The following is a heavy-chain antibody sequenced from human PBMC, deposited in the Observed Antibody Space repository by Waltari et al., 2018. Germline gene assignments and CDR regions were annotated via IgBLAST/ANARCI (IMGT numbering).Heavy chain of an antibody. CDR2: INAGNGNT. J-gene: IGHJ3*02. CDR1: GYTFTSYA. V-gene: IGHV1-3*01. Sequence: QVQLVQSGAEVKKPGASVKVSCKASGYTFTSYAMHWVRQAPGQRLEWMGWINAGNGNTKYSQKFQGRVTITRDTSASTAYMELSSLRSEDTAVYYCARDSSSWYNAAFDIWGQGTMVTVSS. CDR3: ARDSSSWYNAAFDI. D-gene: IGHD6-13*01.